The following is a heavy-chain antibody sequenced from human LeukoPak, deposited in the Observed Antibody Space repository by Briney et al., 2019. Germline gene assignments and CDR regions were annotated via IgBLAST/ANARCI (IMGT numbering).Heavy chain of an antibody. D-gene: IGHD3-10*01. CDR2: IYYSGST. J-gene: IGHJ4*02. V-gene: IGHV4-39*01. Sequence: ASETLSLTCTVSGGSISSSSYYWGWIRQPPGKGLEWIGSIYYSGSTYYNPSLKSRVTISVDTSKNQFSLKLSSVTAADTAVYYCARSDGYGPGRYFDYWGQGTLVTVSS. CDR3: ARSDGYGPGRYFDY. CDR1: GGSISSSSYY.